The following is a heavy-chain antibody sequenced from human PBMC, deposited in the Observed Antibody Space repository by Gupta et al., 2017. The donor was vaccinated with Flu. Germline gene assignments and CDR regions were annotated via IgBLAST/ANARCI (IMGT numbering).Heavy chain of an antibody. Sequence: QVQLQESGPGLVKPSETLSLTCTVSGGPIRSHSWIWIRQPPGKGLEWIGYVHYSGTTNYNPSLKSRVTMSVDTSKNQFSLRLTSMTTADTAVYYCASSSGYHYHSWGQGTLVTVSS. D-gene: IGHD3-22*01. CDR3: ASSSGYHYHS. V-gene: IGHV4-59*11. CDR2: VHYSGTT. J-gene: IGHJ4*02. CDR1: GGPIRSHS.